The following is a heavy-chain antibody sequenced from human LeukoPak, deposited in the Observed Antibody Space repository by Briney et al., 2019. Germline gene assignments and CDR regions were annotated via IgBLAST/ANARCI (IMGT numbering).Heavy chain of an antibody. D-gene: IGHD1-7*01. Sequence: GRSLRLSCAASGFTFSRYDIHWVRQAPGKGLEWVSAISGNSDGADYADSVRGRFTISRDNSQNMVYQQMNSLRAEDTAVYYCAKRTGVTELHFDHWGQGTLVTVSS. CDR2: ISGNSDGA. CDR1: GFTFSRYD. J-gene: IGHJ4*02. CDR3: AKRTGVTELHFDH. V-gene: IGHV3-23*01.